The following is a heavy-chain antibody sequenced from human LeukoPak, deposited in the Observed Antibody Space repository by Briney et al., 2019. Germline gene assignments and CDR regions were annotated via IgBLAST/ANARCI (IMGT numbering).Heavy chain of an antibody. V-gene: IGHV5-51*01. J-gene: IGHJ4*02. CDR1: GYSFTNYW. CDR2: IYGDDSET. D-gene: IGHD2-8*02. CDR3: ARRGRFSTGRGEFDY. Sequence: GESLKISCKGFGYSFTNYWIAWVRQMPGKGLECMGIIYGDDSETRYSPSFQGQVTLTADKSINTTYLQWSSLKASDSAIYYRARRGRFSTGRGEFDYWGQGTLVTVSS.